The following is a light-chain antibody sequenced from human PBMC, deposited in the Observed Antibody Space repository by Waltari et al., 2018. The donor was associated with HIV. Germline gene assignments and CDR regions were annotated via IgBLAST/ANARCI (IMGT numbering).Light chain of an antibody. Sequence: DIQMTQSPSSLSASIGDRVTITCQASQDISNYLNWYQQKSGKAPKRLIYDVSNLEEGVPSRFSGSASGTDFTFTISSLHPEDIATYYCQQYDNFPITFGQGTRLEIK. V-gene: IGKV1-33*01. CDR3: QQYDNFPIT. CDR1: QDISNY. J-gene: IGKJ5*01. CDR2: DVS.